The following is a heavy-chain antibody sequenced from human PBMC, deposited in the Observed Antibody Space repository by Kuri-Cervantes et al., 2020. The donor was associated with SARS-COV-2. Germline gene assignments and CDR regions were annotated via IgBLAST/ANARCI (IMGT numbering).Heavy chain of an antibody. D-gene: IGHD2-2*01. Sequence: SETLSLTCTVSGGSISSYYCSWIRQPPGKGLEWIGSIYHSGSTYYNPSLKSRVTISVDTSKNQFSLKLSSVTAADTAVYYCARQDLLDCSSTSCSFDAFDIWGQGTMVTVSS. CDR2: IYHSGST. CDR3: ARQDLLDCSSTSCSFDAFDI. CDR1: GGSISSYY. J-gene: IGHJ3*02. V-gene: IGHV4-59*08.